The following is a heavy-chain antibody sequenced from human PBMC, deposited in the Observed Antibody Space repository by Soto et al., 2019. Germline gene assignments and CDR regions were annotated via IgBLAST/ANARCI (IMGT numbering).Heavy chain of an antibody. CDR2: IIPIFGTA. V-gene: IGHV1-69*13. J-gene: IGHJ4*02. CDR3: ARDHPLVEMATSSPLDY. D-gene: IGHD5-12*01. CDR1: GGTFSSYA. Sequence: GASVKVSCKASGGTFSSYAISWVRQAPGQGLEWMGGIIPIFGTANYAQKFQGRVTITADESTSTAYMELSSLRSEDTAVYYCARDHPLVEMATSSPLDYWGQGTLVTVSS.